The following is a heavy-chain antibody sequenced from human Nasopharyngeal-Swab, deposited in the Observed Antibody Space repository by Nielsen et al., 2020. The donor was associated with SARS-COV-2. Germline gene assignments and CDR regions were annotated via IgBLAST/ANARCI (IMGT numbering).Heavy chain of an antibody. CDR2: IYSGGST. CDR1: GFTVSSNH. D-gene: IGHD5-18*01. Sequence: GESLKISCAASGFTVSSNHMSWVRQAPGKGLEWVSVIYSGGSTYYADSVKGRFTISRHNSKNTLYLQMNSLRAEDTAVYYCAGRGYSYGSRALRGAFDIWGQGTMVTVSS. V-gene: IGHV3-53*04. CDR3: AGRGYSYGSRALRGAFDI. J-gene: IGHJ3*02.